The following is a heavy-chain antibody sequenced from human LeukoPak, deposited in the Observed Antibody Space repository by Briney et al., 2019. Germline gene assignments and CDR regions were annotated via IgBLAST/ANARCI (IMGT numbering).Heavy chain of an antibody. J-gene: IGHJ5*02. D-gene: IGHD6-19*01. CDR1: GFTFSSYA. Sequence: PGGSLRLSCAASGFTFSSYAMSWVRQAPGKGLEWVSAISGSGGSTYYADSVKGRFTISRDNSKNTLYLQMNSLRAEDTAVYYCAKEKLLAVAGLNWFDPGGKGTLVTVSS. CDR3: AKEKLLAVAGLNWFDP. CDR2: ISGSGGST. V-gene: IGHV3-23*01.